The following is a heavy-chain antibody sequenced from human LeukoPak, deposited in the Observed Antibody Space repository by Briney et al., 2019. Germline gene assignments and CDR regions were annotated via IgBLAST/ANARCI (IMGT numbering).Heavy chain of an antibody. CDR3: ARQRLGELSLYDY. CDR1: GGAFSSYA. V-gene: IGHV1-69*13. J-gene: IGHJ4*02. Sequence: ASVKVSCKASGGAFSSYAISWVRQAPGQGLEWMGGIIPIFGTANYAQKFQGRVTITADESTSTAYMELSSLRSEDTAVYYCARQRLGELSLYDYWGQGTLVTVSS. CDR2: IIPIFGTA. D-gene: IGHD3-16*02.